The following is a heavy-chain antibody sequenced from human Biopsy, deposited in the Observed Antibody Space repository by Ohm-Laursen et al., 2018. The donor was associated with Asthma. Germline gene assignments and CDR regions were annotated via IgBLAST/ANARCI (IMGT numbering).Heavy chain of an antibody. Sequence: SDTLSLTCSLSSGSGGYMRSGNYYWGWIRQPPGKGLEWFGSIYYSGTTYYNPSLESRVTVSADTSKNQFSLKPTSVTAADTAVYYCVRGSSSWHHGPFHYYYGLDVWGQGTTATVSS. CDR2: IYYSGTT. CDR3: VRGSSSWHHGPFHYYYGLDV. V-gene: IGHV4-39*01. D-gene: IGHD6-13*01. CDR1: SGSGGYMRSGNYY. J-gene: IGHJ6*02.